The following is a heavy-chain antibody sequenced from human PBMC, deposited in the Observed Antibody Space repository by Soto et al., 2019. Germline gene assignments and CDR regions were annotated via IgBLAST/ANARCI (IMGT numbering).Heavy chain of an antibody. V-gene: IGHV3-33*01. D-gene: IGHD6-19*01. CDR2: IWYDGSNK. CDR3: ARDLRAYSSGWLVDY. CDR1: GFTFSSYG. Sequence: QVQLVESGGGVVQPGRSLRLSCAASGFTFSSYGMHWVRQAPGKGLEWVAVIWYDGSNKYYADSVKGRFTISRDNSKKTLYLQMNSLRAEDTAVYDCARDLRAYSSGWLVDYWGQGTLVTVSS. J-gene: IGHJ4*02.